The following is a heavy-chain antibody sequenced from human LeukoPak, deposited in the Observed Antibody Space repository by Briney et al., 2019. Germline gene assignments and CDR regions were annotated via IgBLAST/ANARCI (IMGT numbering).Heavy chain of an antibody. V-gene: IGHV3-7*01. CDR1: GFTFSSYW. J-gene: IGHJ6*03. Sequence: GGSLRLSCAASGFTFSSYWMSWVRQAPGKGLEWVANIKQDGSEKYYVDSVKGRFTISRDNAKNSLYLQMNSLRAEDTAVYYCARVVVAATPRSYKDVWGKGTTVTVSS. D-gene: IGHD2-15*01. CDR3: ARVVVAATPRSYKDV. CDR2: IKQDGSEK.